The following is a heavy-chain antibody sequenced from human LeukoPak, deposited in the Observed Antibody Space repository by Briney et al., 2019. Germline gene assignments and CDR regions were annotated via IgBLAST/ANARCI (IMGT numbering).Heavy chain of an antibody. D-gene: IGHD5-24*01. Sequence: PSETLSLTCTVSGGSISSYYWSWIRQPPGKGLEWIGYIYDTGSTNYNPSLKSRVTISLDTSKNQFSLKLSSVTAAATAVYYSARRNARDGYKDFDYWAREPWSPSPQ. J-gene: IGHJ4*02. CDR1: GGSISSYY. V-gene: IGHV4-59*08. CDR3: ARRNARDGYKDFDY. CDR2: IYDTGST.